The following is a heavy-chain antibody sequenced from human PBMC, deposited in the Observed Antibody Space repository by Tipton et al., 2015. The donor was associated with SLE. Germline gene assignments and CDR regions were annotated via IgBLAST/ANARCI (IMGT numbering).Heavy chain of an antibody. CDR2: ISNVGNT. V-gene: IGHV4-39*01. CDR3: ARQGTGDAFDI. CDR1: GGSLSSSSYY. J-gene: IGHJ3*02. D-gene: IGHD1-1*01. Sequence: TLSLTCTVSGGSLSSSSYYWDWIRQPPGKGLEWIGSISNVGNTYYNPSLKTRVTISLHTSRNQFSLRLSSVTAADTAVYYCARQGTGDAFDIWGQGTMVTVSS.